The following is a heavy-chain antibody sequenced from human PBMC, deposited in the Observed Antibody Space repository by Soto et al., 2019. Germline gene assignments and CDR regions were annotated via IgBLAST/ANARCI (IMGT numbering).Heavy chain of an antibody. CDR2: INPNSGGT. D-gene: IGHD5-12*01. J-gene: IGHJ6*02. V-gene: IGHV1-2*02. CDR3: ASIVATISDYGMDV. CDR1: GYTFTGYY. Sequence: ASVKVSCKGSGYTFTGYYMHWVRQAPGQGLEWMGWINPNSGGTNYAQKFQGRVTMTRDTSISTAYMELSRLRSDDTAVYYCASIVATISDYGMDVWGQGTTVTVSS.